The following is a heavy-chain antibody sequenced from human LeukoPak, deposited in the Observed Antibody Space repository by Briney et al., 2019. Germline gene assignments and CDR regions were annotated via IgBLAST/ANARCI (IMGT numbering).Heavy chain of an antibody. CDR1: GYTFTSYY. D-gene: IGHD6-13*01. J-gene: IGHJ6*02. CDR2: INPSGGTI. V-gene: IGHV1-46*01. Sequence: GASVKVSCKASGYTFTSYYLHWVRQAPGQGLEWMGIINPSGGTISYAQKFQGRVTMTWDTSTSTVYMELSSLRSEDTAVYYCATEPIAAAGAPGGMDVWGQGTTVTVSS. CDR3: ATEPIAAAGAPGGMDV.